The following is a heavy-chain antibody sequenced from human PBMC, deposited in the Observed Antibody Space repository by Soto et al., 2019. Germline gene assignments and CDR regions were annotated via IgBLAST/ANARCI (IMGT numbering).Heavy chain of an antibody. V-gene: IGHV3-21*06. Sequence: PGGSLRLSCSASGFTFTRYSMNWVRQAPGKGLEWVSSISSTTNYIYYGDSMKGRFTISRDNAKNSLYLEMNSLRAEDTAVYYCARESEDLTSNFDYWGQGTLVTVSS. J-gene: IGHJ4*02. CDR1: GFTFTRYS. CDR2: ISSTTNYI. CDR3: ARESEDLTSNFDY.